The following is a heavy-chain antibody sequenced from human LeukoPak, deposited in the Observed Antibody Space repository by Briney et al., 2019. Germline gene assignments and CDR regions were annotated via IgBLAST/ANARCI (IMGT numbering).Heavy chain of an antibody. Sequence: GGSLRLSCAASGFTFSSYEMNWVRQAPGKGLEWVSYISSSGSTIYYADSVKGRFTISRDNAKNSLYLQMNSLRVEDTAVYYCARTWGSSSWYPDAFDIWGQGTMVTVSS. J-gene: IGHJ3*02. CDR1: GFTFSSYE. CDR3: ARTWGSSSWYPDAFDI. V-gene: IGHV3-48*03. CDR2: ISSSGSTI. D-gene: IGHD6-13*01.